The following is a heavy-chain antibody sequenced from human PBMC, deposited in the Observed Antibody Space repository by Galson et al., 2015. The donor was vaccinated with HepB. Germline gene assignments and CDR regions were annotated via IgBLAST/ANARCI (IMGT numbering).Heavy chain of an antibody. D-gene: IGHD3-3*01. CDR2: ISSSSSYI. V-gene: IGHV3-21*01. J-gene: IGHJ4*02. CDR1: GFTFSSYS. Sequence: SLRLSCAASGFTFSSYSMNWVRQAPGKGLEWVSSISSSSSYIYYADSVKGRFTISRDNAKNSLYLQMNSLRAEDTAVYYCATGGAGVGTSHLDYWGQGTLVTVSS. CDR3: ATGGAGVGTSHLDY.